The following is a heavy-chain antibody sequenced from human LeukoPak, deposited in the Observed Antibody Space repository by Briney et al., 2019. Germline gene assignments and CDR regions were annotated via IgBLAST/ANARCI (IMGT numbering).Heavy chain of an antibody. Sequence: SETLSLTCTGSGGSISGYCWSWIRQPAGKGLEWSGRIYTSGSTNYNPSLKSRVTMSVDTSKNKFYMKLSSVTAADTAVYYCARDSFQFSSSPYYSSYYMDVWGKGTTVTVSS. CDR3: ARDSFQFSSSPYYSSYYMDV. V-gene: IGHV4-4*07. D-gene: IGHD6-6*01. CDR1: GGSISGYC. CDR2: IYTSGST. J-gene: IGHJ6*03.